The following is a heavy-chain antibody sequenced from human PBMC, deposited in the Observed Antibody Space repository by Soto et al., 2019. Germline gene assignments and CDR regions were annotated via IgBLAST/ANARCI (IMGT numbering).Heavy chain of an antibody. V-gene: IGHV3-30-3*01. CDR2: ISYDGSNK. D-gene: IGHD5-18*01. J-gene: IGHJ6*02. CDR3: ARVVRQLWRGMDV. CDR1: GFTFSSYA. Sequence: QVQLVESGGGVVQPGRSLRLSCAASGFTFSSYAMHWVRQAPGKGLEWVAVISYDGSNKYYADSVKGRFTISRDNSKNTLDLQMNSLRAEATAVYYGARVVRQLWRGMDVWGQGTTVTVSS.